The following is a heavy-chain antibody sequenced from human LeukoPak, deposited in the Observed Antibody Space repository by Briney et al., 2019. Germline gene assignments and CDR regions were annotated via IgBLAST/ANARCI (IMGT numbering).Heavy chain of an antibody. CDR2: IYYSGST. CDR3: ARWGVTTVTTNGPRYDWFDP. CDR1: GGSISSYY. Sequence: SETLSLTCTVSGGSISSYYWSWIRQPPGKGLEWIGYIYYSGSTNYNPSLKSRVTISVDTSKNQFSLKLSSVTAADTAVYYCARWGVTTVTTNGPRYDWFDPWGQGTLVTVSS. V-gene: IGHV4-59*08. D-gene: IGHD4-17*01. J-gene: IGHJ5*02.